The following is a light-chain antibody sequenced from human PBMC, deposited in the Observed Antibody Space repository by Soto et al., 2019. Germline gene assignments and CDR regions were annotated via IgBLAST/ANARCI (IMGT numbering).Light chain of an antibody. Sequence: IQLTQSPSSLSASVGDRVTITCRARQGIRDYLAWYQQKPGKAPKLLIYAASILEIGVPSRFSGSGSGTDFTLTISGLQPEEFATYYCQQLNSYPVTFGPGAKVDIK. CDR2: AAS. CDR3: QQLNSYPVT. V-gene: IGKV1-9*01. J-gene: IGKJ3*01. CDR1: QGIRDY.